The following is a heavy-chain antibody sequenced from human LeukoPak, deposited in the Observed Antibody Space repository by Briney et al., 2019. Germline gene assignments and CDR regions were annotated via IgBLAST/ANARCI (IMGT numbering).Heavy chain of an antibody. Sequence: GASVKVSCKASGYFFNDYYIHWARQAPGQGLEWMGWINPNRGGTSYAQKFQGRVTMTRDTSITTAYMELSSLRSDDTAMYYCARDTCDGVTCYNWFDPWGQGTLVTVSS. CDR2: INPNRGGT. J-gene: IGHJ5*02. CDR3: ARDTCDGVTCYNWFDP. D-gene: IGHD4-17*01. V-gene: IGHV1-2*02. CDR1: GYFFNDYY.